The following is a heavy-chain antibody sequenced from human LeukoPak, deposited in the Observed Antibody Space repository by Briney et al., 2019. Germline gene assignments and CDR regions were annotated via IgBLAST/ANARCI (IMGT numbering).Heavy chain of an antibody. CDR1: GYTFTSYY. J-gene: IGHJ5*02. Sequence: ASVKVSCKASGYTFTSYYMHWVRQAPGQGLEWMGWINPNSGGTNYAQKFQGRVTMTRDTSISTAYMELSRLRSDDTAVYYCARGYFDMDNWFDPWGQGTLVTVSS. CDR3: ARGYFDMDNWFDP. V-gene: IGHV1-2*02. D-gene: IGHD3-9*01. CDR2: INPNSGGT.